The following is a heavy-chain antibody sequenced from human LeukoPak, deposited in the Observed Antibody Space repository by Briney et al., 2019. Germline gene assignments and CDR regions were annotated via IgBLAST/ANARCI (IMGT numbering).Heavy chain of an antibody. J-gene: IGHJ4*02. Sequence: ASVKVSCKASGYTLTGYYMYWVRQAPGQGLEWMGWIIPNNGATNYAQKFQGRVTMTSDTSISTAYMELSGLRSDDTAVYYCARGRGIGTVNYCDYWGQGTLVTVSS. CDR1: GYTLTGYY. D-gene: IGHD3-3*02. CDR3: ARGRGIGTVNYCDY. CDR2: IIPNNGAT. V-gene: IGHV1-2*02.